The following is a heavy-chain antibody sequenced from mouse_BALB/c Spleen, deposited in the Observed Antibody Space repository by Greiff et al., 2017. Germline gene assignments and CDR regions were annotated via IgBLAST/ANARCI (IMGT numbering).Heavy chain of an antibody. CDR1: GFTFSSFG. CDR3: ARELRSNFDD. Sequence: EVKLVESGGGLVQPGGSRKLSCAASGFTFSSFGMHWVRQAPEKGLEWVAYISSGSSTIYYADTVKGRFTISRDNPKNTLFLQMTSLRSEDTAMYYCARELRSNFDDWGQGTTLTVSS. CDR2: ISSGSSTI. J-gene: IGHJ2*01. V-gene: IGHV5-17*02. D-gene: IGHD1-1*01.